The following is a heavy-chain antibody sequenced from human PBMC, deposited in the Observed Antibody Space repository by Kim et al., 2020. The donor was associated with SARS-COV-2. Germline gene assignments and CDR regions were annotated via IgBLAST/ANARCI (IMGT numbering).Heavy chain of an antibody. D-gene: IGHD6-19*01. CDR2: ISGSGGST. CDR1: GFTFSSYA. CDR3: AKSSSGWSTLTNFDY. Sequence: GGSLRLSCAASGFTFSSYAMSWVRQAPGKGLEWVSAISGSGGSTYYADSVKGRFTISRDNSKNTLYLQMNSLRAEDTAVYYCAKSSSGWSTLTNFDYWGQGTLVTVSS. J-gene: IGHJ4*02. V-gene: IGHV3-23*01.